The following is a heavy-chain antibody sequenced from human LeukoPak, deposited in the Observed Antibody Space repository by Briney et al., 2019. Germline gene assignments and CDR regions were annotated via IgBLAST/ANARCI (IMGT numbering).Heavy chain of an antibody. CDR2: ISSGGSTI. CDR1: GFTFSAYY. D-gene: IGHD6-13*01. Sequence: PGGSLRLSCAVSGFTFSAYYMSWIRQAPGKGLEWVSYISSGGSTISHADSVKGRFTISRDNAENSLYLQMNSLRAGDRGVYYCARRAAAGRCFIYWGQGTLVTVSS. J-gene: IGHJ4*02. V-gene: IGHV3-11*01. CDR3: ARRAAAGRCFIY.